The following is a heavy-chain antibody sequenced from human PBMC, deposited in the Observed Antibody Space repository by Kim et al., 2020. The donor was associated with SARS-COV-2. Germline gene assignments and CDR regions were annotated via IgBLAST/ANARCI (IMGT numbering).Heavy chain of an antibody. V-gene: IGHV3-21*01. J-gene: IGHJ4*02. CDR1: EFTFSRYS. CDR3: ARDLSLGRPGGFDY. D-gene: IGHD3-10*01. Sequence: GGSLRLSCADSEFTFSRYSMNWVRQAPGKGLEWVSTISRNSDYIYYADSVEGRFTISRDNAKNSLYLQMNSLRADDTAMYYCARDLSLGRPGGFDYWGQG. CDR2: ISRNSDYI.